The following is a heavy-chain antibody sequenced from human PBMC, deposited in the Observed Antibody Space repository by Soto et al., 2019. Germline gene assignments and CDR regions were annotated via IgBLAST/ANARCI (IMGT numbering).Heavy chain of an antibody. Sequence: GESLKISCKGSGYTFTDYWIDWVRQLPGKGLEWMGIIYPGDSDTRYSASFQGHVTITVDKSNNTAYLQWNTLRASDTAMYYCSRHIITFQYYYYAMDAWGQGTTGT. D-gene: IGHD3-16*01. CDR2: IYPGDSDT. CDR3: SRHIITFQYYYYAMDA. J-gene: IGHJ6*02. V-gene: IGHV5-51*01. CDR1: GYTFTDYW.